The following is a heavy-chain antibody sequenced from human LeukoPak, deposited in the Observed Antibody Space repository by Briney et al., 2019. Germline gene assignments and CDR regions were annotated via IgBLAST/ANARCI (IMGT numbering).Heavy chain of an antibody. CDR2: ISSSGSTK. CDR1: GFTFNNYE. Sequence: GGSLRLSCAASGFTFNNYEMNWVRQAPGRGLEWVSYISSSGSTKYYADSVKGRFTISRDNAKNSLYLQMNSLRAEDTAVYYCARDGTWGGYHWDCWGQGTLVTVSS. D-gene: IGHD3-3*01. J-gene: IGHJ4*02. CDR3: ARDGTWGGYHWDC. V-gene: IGHV3-48*03.